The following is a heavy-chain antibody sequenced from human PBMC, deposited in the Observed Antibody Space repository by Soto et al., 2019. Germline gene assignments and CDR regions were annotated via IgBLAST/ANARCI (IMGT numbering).Heavy chain of an antibody. D-gene: IGHD5-18*01. J-gene: IGHJ4*02. Sequence: QVQLVQSGAEVKKPGSSVKVTCKASGGTFSSNAISWVRQAPGQGLEWMGGIIPIFGTAHYAQKFQGRVTITADESTSTASMELSSLKSEDTAVYYCATGGRGNSSAPRFYFEFWGQGTLVTVSS. V-gene: IGHV1-69*12. CDR2: IIPIFGTA. CDR1: GGTFSSNA. CDR3: ATGGRGNSSAPRFYFEF.